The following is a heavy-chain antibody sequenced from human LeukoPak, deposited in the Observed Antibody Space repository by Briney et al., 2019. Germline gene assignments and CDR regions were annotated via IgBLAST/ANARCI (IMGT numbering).Heavy chain of an antibody. D-gene: IGHD5-12*01. CDR3: ARDQDVDIVATESDAFDI. V-gene: IGHV3-21*01. J-gene: IGHJ3*02. CDR2: ISSSSSYI. CDR1: GFTFSSYS. Sequence: AGGSLRLSCAASGFTFSSYSMNWVRQAPGKGLEWVSSISSSSSYIYYADSVKGRFTISRDNAKNSLYLQMNSLRAEDTAVYYCARDQDVDIVATESDAFDIWGQGTMVTVSS.